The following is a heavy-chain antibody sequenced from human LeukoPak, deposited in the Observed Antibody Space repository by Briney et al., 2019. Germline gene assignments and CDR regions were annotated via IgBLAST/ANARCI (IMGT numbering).Heavy chain of an antibody. Sequence: PSETLSLTCTVSGGSISSYYWSWIRQPPGKGLEWIGYIYYSGSTNYNPSLKSRVTISVDTSKNQFSLKLSSVTAADTAVYYRARAEPPGSGYYGTYYYYGMDVWGQGTTVTVSS. D-gene: IGHD3-22*01. CDR2: IYYSGST. CDR1: GGSISSYY. J-gene: IGHJ6*02. V-gene: IGHV4-59*01. CDR3: ARAEPPGSGYYGTYYYYGMDV.